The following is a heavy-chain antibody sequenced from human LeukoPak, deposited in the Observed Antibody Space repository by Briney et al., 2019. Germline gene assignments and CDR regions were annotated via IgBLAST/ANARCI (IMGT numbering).Heavy chain of an antibody. CDR3: ASRYYYDSSGYYDFSAFDI. CDR2: IYDSGST. Sequence: PSETLSLTCTVSGGSIRSSYYYWGWIRQPPGKGLEWIGSIYDSGSTYYNPSLKSRVTISVDTSKNQFSLKLSSVTAADTAVYYCASRYYYDSSGYYDFSAFDIWGQGTMVTVSS. V-gene: IGHV4-39*01. D-gene: IGHD3-22*01. J-gene: IGHJ3*02. CDR1: GGSIRSSYYY.